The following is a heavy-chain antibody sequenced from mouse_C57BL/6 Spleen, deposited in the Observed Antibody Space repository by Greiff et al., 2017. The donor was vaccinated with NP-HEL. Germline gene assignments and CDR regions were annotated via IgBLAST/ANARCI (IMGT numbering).Heavy chain of an antibody. CDR2: INPNNGGT. D-gene: IGHD2-2*01. V-gene: IGHV1-18*01. CDR3: AKGLYYYAMDY. CDR1: GYTFTDYN. Sequence: EVHLQQSGPELVKPGASVKIPCKASGYTFTDYNMDWVKQSHGKSLEWIGDINPNNGGTIYNQKFKGKATLTVDKSSSTAYMELRSLTSEDTAVYYCAKGLYYYAMDYWGQGTSVTVSS. J-gene: IGHJ4*01.